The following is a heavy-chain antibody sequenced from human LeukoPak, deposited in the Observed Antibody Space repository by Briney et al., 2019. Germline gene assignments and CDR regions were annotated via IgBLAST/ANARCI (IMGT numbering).Heavy chain of an antibody. V-gene: IGHV3-66*01. J-gene: IGHJ6*02. CDR2: ISGGGDT. D-gene: IGHD3-10*01. CDR3: AGRGSGYYYGMNV. Sequence: GGSLRLSCAASGFTFSSYAMMWVRQAPGKGLEWVSIISGGGDTFYAGSVKGRFTISRDTSKNTLYLQMNSLRAEDTAVYYCAGRGSGYYYGMNVWGQGTTVTVSS. CDR1: GFTFSSYA.